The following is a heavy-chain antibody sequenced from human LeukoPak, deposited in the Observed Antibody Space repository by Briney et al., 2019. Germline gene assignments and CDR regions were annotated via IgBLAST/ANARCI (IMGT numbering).Heavy chain of an antibody. CDR3: AADPPYGVNSVAGR. D-gene: IGHD4-23*01. J-gene: IGHJ1*01. CDR2: IVVGSGNT. V-gene: IGHV1-58*01. Sequence: TSVKVSCKASGFTFTSSAVQWVRQARGQRLEWIGWIVVGSGNTNYAQKFQERVTITRDMSTSTAYMELSSLRSEDTAVYYCAADPPYGVNSVAGRWGQGSLVTVSS. CDR1: GFTFTSSA.